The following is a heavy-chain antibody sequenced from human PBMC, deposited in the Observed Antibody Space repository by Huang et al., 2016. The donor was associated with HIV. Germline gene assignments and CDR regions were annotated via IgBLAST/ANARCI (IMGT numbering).Heavy chain of an antibody. CDR3: ATSTPDVGAGVLRSAFDI. CDR2: FDPEEGET. CDR1: GYTVSELS. D-gene: IGHD2-15*01. J-gene: IGHJ3*02. Sequence: QVQLVESGAELKKPGASVRVSCKVSGYTVSELSLHWVRQAPEKGLEWMGGFDPEEGETIYAQRLQGRVTMTEDTSTDTAYMELSSLRPEDTAVYDCATSTPDVGAGVLRSAFDIWGQGTMVTVSS. V-gene: IGHV1-24*01.